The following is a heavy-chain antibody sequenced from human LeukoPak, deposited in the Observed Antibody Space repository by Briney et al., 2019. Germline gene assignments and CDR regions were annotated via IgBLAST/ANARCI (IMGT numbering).Heavy chain of an antibody. CDR2: INHSGST. Sequence: GSLRLSCAASGFAFSSYWMSWVRQAPGKGLEWIGEINHSGSTNYNPSLKSRVTISVDTSKNQFSLKLSSVTAADTAVYYCARGQLRWLHRIFDYWGQGTLVTVSS. J-gene: IGHJ4*02. CDR1: GFAFSSYW. CDR3: ARGQLRWLHRIFDY. D-gene: IGHD5-24*01. V-gene: IGHV4-34*01.